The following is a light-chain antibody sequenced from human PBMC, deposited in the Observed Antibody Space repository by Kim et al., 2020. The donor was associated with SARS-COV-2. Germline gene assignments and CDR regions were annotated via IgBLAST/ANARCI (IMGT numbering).Light chain of an antibody. Sequence: CTLSSCYINYKVDWYQQRPGKGPRFVMRVGPGGIVGSKGDGIPDRFSVLGSGLNRYLTIKNIQEEDESDYHCGADHGSGSNFVYVFGTGTKVTVL. CDR2: VGPGGIVG. CDR3: GADHGSGSNFVYV. CDR1: SCYINYK. V-gene: IGLV9-49*01. J-gene: IGLJ1*01.